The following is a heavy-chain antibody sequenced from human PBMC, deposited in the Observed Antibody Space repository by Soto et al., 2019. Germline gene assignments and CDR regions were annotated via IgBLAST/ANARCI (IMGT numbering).Heavy chain of an antibody. CDR3: ARHNSGAFDI. CDR1: GYSFTSYW. Sequence: ASVKLSCKGSGYSFTSYWIGWVRQMPGKGLEWMGVIYPGDSDTRYSPSFQGQVTISADKSISTAYLQWSSLKASDTAMYYCARHNSGAFDIWGQGTMVTVSS. J-gene: IGHJ3*02. CDR2: IYPGDSDT. V-gene: IGHV5-51*01. D-gene: IGHD7-27*01.